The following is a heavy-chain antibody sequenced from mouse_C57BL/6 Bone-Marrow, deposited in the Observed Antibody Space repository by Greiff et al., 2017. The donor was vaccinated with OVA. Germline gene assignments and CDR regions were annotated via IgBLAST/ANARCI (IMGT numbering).Heavy chain of an antibody. J-gene: IGHJ4*01. CDR3: AREGGWYHYYAMDY. D-gene: IGHD2-1*01. V-gene: IGHV2-2*01. Sequence: VQGVESGPGLVQPSQSLSITCTVSGFSLTSYGVHWVRQSPGKGLEWLGVIWSGGSTDYNAAFISRLSISKDNSKSQVFCKMNSLQADDTAIYYCAREGGWYHYYAMDYWGQGTSVTVSS. CDR2: IWSGGST. CDR1: GFSLTSYG.